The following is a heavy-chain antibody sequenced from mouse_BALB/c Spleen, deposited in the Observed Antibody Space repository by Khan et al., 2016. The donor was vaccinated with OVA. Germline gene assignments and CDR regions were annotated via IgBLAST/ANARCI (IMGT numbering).Heavy chain of an antibody. J-gene: IGHJ3*01. CDR1: GYAFTNYQ. Sequence: QFQLQQSGAELVKPGASVKLSCKASGYAFTNYQMYWVKQTPGQGLEWIGAINPSHGGTNFHDKFKNKATLSVDKSSSTAYMQLSSLTSDDSALYYCTRGGYGGFAYWGQGTLVTVSA. CDR2: INPSHGGT. V-gene: IGHV1S81*02. D-gene: IGHD3-1*01. CDR3: TRGGYGGFAY.